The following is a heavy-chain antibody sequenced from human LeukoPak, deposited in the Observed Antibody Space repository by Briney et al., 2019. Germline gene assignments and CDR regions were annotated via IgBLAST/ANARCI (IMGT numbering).Heavy chain of an antibody. J-gene: IGHJ4*02. V-gene: IGHV3-53*01. CDR3: AREYDDNSGYSHDS. CDR1: GFNVSNNY. CDR2: IYMGGST. Sequence: GGSLRLSCAASGFNVSNNYMSWVRQAPGKGLEWVSLIYMGGSTYYADSVKGRFTISRDNAKSSLYLQLNSLRAEDTAVYFCAREYDDNSGYSHDSWGQGTLVTVSS. D-gene: IGHD3-22*01.